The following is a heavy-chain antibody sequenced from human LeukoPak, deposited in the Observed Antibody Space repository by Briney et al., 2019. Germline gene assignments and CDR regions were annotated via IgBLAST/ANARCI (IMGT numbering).Heavy chain of an antibody. CDR1: GFTFHTSA. V-gene: IGHV1-58*02. Sequence: GASVKVSCKASGFTFHTSAMQWLRQARGQRLEWIGWIVLGSGNTVYSHKFHDRVIITRDRSTSTVYMELAGLGSGDTAVYYCAAQRGASLHDFWSARLFDPWGQGTLVTVSS. D-gene: IGHD3-3*01. CDR3: AAQRGASLHDFWSARLFDP. CDR2: IVLGSGNT. J-gene: IGHJ5*02.